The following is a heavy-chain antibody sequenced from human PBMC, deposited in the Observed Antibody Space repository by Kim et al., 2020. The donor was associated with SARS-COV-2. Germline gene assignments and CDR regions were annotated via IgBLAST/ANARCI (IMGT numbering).Heavy chain of an antibody. CDR2: ISSSSSYI. CDR3: ASADGRDYYYYGMDV. Sequence: GGSLRLSCAASGFTFSSYSMNWVRQAPGKGLEWVSSISSSSSYIYYADSVKGRFTISRDNAKNSLYLQMNSLRAEDTAVYYCASADGRDYYYYGMDVWGQGTTVTVSS. D-gene: IGHD1-26*01. V-gene: IGHV3-21*01. CDR1: GFTFSSYS. J-gene: IGHJ6*02.